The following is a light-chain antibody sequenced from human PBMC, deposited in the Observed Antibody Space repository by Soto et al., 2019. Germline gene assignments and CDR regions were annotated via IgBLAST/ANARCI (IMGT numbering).Light chain of an antibody. J-gene: IGLJ3*02. CDR3: SSYTTSTTRV. Sequence: QSVVTHSASVSGAQGRGITITWTGNSRDVGVYDYVSWYQQYPGKAPKLMIYDVSNRPAGVSNRFSGSKSSNTASLTISGLQAEDEADYYCSSYTTSTTRVFGGGTK. V-gene: IGLV2-14*03. CDR2: DVS. CDR1: SRDVGVYDY.